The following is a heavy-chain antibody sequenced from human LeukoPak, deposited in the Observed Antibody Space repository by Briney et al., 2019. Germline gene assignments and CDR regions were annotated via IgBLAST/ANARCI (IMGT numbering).Heavy chain of an antibody. D-gene: IGHD3-10*01. CDR2: IFGSGGST. J-gene: IGHJ6*02. V-gene: IGHV3-66*02. CDR1: GFTSINAW. Sequence: GGSLRLSCAASGFTSINAWMSWVRQAPGKGLEWVSGIFGSGGSTHYADSVKGRFTISRDNSENTLYLQMNSLRGEDTAVYYCARDVRVRRDPLYDYYYGMDVWGQGTTVTVSS. CDR3: ARDVRVRRDPLYDYYYGMDV.